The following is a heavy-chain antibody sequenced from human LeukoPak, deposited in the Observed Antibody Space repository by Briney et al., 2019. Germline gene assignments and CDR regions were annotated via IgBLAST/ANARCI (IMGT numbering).Heavy chain of an antibody. Sequence: GGSPRLSCAASGFTFSSYAMSWVRQIPGKGLEWVSAVSGSDAGTYYADSVKGRFTISRDNAKNSLYLQMNSLRAEDTAVYYCAELGITMIGGVWGKGTTVTISS. CDR2: VSGSDAGT. D-gene: IGHD3-10*02. CDR3: AELGITMIGGV. J-gene: IGHJ6*04. CDR1: GFTFSSYA. V-gene: IGHV3-23*01.